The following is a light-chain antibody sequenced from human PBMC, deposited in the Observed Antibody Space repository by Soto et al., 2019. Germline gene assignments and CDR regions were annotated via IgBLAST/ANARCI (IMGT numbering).Light chain of an antibody. CDR2: DVS. J-gene: IGLJ1*01. CDR1: SSDVGGYNY. CDR3: SSYTSSSTLYV. V-gene: IGLV2-14*01. Sequence: QSALTQPASVSGSPGQSITISCTGISSDVGGYNYVSWYQQHPGKAPKLMIYDVSNRPSGVSNRFSGSKSGSTASLTISGLQAEDEADYYCSSYTSSSTLYVFGTGTKLTVL.